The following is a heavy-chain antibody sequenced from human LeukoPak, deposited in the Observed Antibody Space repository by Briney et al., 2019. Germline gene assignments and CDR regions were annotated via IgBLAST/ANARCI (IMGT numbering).Heavy chain of an antibody. CDR2: INAGNGNT. V-gene: IGHV1-3*01. Sequence: GASMKVSCKASGYTFTSYAMHWVRQAPGQRLEWMGWINAGNGNTKYSQKFQGRVTITRDTSAITAYVELSSLRSEDTAVYYCARDPTQRESAFDIWGQGTMVTVSS. J-gene: IGHJ3*02. CDR1: GYTFTSYA. CDR3: ARDPTQRESAFDI.